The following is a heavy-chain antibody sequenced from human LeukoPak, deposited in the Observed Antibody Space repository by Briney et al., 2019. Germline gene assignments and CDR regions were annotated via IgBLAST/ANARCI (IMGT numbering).Heavy chain of an antibody. CDR1: RYTLTGYY. CDR3: ARDGNSGSSLDI. Sequence: AAVTVSPKASRYTLTGYYIHWVRQAPGQGGEWIGWIYPYRGDTNYAQNFQGRVTMTRDTSISTAYMELSSLKSDDTAVYYCARDGNSGSSLDIWGQGTMLTVSS. J-gene: IGHJ3*02. V-gene: IGHV1-2*02. D-gene: IGHD6-6*01. CDR2: IYPYRGDT.